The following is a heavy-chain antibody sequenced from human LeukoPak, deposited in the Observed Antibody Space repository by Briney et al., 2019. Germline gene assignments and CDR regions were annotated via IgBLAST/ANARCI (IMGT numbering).Heavy chain of an antibody. J-gene: IGHJ5*02. V-gene: IGHV4-39*07. CDR3: AKGYTNGVNQEVWLDP. CDR1: GGSISSRSYS. CDR2: MYYTGNT. Sequence: SETLSLTCTVSGGSISSRSYSWGWLRQPPGKGLEWIGSMYYTGNTYYNPSLKSRLTMSVDTSKDQFSLKLSSVTAADTAVYFCAKGYTNGVNQEVWLDPWGQGTLVTVSS. D-gene: IGHD2-8*01.